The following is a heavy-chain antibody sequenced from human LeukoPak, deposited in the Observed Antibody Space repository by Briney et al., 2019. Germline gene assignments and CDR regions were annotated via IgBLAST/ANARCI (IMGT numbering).Heavy chain of an antibody. CDR2: IYHSGST. D-gene: IGHD2-8*01. CDR3: ARVILYQRGDNWFDP. Sequence: SETLSLTCTVSGYSISSGYYWGWIPQSPGKGLEWIGSIYHSGSTYYRPSLKSRITVSVDTSKNQSSLKLSSMTAADTAVYYCARVILYQRGDNWFDPWGQGILVTVSS. V-gene: IGHV4-38-2*02. J-gene: IGHJ5*02. CDR1: GYSISSGYY.